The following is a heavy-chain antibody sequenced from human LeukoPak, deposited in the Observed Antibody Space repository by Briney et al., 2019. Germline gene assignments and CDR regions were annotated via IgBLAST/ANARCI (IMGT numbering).Heavy chain of an antibody. CDR1: GFTFSTYG. D-gene: IGHD5-12*01. V-gene: IGHV3-30*18. Sequence: GGSLRLSCAVSGFTFSTYGMHWVRQAPGKGLEWVAVISYDGNNKYYADSVKGRFTISRDDSKKTLYLQMNSLRTGDTAMYYCAKVNAQLWLRSYFDYWGQGTLVTVSS. J-gene: IGHJ4*02. CDR3: AKVNAQLWLRSYFDY. CDR2: ISYDGNNK.